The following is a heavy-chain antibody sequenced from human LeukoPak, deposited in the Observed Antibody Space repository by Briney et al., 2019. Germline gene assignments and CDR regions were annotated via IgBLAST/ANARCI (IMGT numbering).Heavy chain of an antibody. J-gene: IGHJ5*02. D-gene: IGHD2-15*01. V-gene: IGHV4-34*01. Sequence: PSETLSLTCAVYGGSFSGYYWSWIRQPPGKGLEWIGEINHSGSTNYNPSLKSRVTISVDMSKNQSSLKLSSVTAADTAVYYCARRKVVVAARSSFDPWGQGTLVTVSS. CDR2: INHSGST. CDR3: ARRKVVVAARSSFDP. CDR1: GGSFSGYY.